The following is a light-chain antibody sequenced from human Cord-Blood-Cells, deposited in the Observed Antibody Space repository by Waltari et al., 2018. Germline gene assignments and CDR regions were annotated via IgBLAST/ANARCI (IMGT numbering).Light chain of an antibody. CDR2: NAS. CDR3: QQRSNWPPLT. J-gene: IGKJ4*01. Sequence: EIVLTQSPAPLSLSRGERATLSCRASQSVSSSLAWYQQKPGQAPRLLIYNASNRATGIPARFSGSGSGTDFTLTISSLEPEDFAVYYCQQRSNWPPLTFGGGTKVEIK. V-gene: IGKV3-11*01. CDR1: QSVSSS.